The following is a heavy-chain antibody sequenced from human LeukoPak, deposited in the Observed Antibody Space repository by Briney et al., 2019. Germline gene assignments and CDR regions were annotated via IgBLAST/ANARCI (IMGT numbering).Heavy chain of an antibody. CDR1: GFSLSTSGVG. D-gene: IGHD2-21*02. CDR2: IYCADDK. Sequence: SGPTLVKPTQTLTLTRTFSGFSLSTSGVGVGWIRQPPGKALEWLALIYCADDKRYSPSLKSSLTITKDTSKNQVVLTMTNMDPVDTATYYCAHSMRVVTANDAFNIWGQGTMVTVSS. J-gene: IGHJ3*02. CDR3: AHSMRVVTANDAFNI. V-gene: IGHV2-5*02.